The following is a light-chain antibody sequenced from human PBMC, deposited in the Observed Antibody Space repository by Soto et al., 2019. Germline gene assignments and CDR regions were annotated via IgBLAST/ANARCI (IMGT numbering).Light chain of an antibody. CDR3: QQYVTSPLT. CDR2: DAS. J-gene: IGKJ4*01. V-gene: IGKV3-20*01. CDR1: QSVNNNF. Sequence: EIVLTQSPGTLSLSPGERATLSCRASQSVNNNFLAWYQQKPGQAPRLLIYDASSRATGIPDRFSGSGSGTDLTLTISRLEPEDYAVYSCQQYVTSPLTCGGGTKVEIK.